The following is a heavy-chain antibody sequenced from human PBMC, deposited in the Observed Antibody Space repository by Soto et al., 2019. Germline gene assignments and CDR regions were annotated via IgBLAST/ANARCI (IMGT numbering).Heavy chain of an antibody. Sequence: SETLSLTCTVSGGSISSGDYYWNWIRQTPGKGLEWIGYIYYSGNTYYNPSLEGRVTMSIDTSKNQFFLTLTSVTAADTAVYYCAREREWGSMAPIGVWGQGTTVTVSS. CDR3: AREREWGSMAPIGV. D-gene: IGHD3-16*01. V-gene: IGHV4-30-4*01. CDR1: GGSISSGDYY. CDR2: IYYSGNT. J-gene: IGHJ6*02.